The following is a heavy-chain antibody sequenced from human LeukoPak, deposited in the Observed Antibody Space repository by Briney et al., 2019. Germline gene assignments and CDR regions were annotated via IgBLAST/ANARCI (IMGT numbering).Heavy chain of an antibody. CDR1: GYTFTSYG. V-gene: IGHV1-69*05. D-gene: IGHD1-1*01. Sequence: ASVKVSCKSSGYTFTSYGISWVRQAPGQGLEWMGGIIPIFGTANYAQKFQGRVTITTDESTSTAYMELSSLRSEDTAVYYCARGNDIYNWFDPWGQGTLVTVSS. CDR3: ARGNDIYNWFDP. CDR2: IIPIFGTA. J-gene: IGHJ5*02.